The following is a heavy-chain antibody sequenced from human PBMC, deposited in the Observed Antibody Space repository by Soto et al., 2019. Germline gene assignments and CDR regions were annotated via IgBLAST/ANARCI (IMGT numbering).Heavy chain of an antibody. CDR2: IYYSGST. CDR1: GGSVSSGSYY. V-gene: IGHV4-61*01. D-gene: IGHD3-16*02. CDR3: AREPMITFGGVIVP. Sequence: PSETLSLACTVSGGSVSSGSYYWSWIRQPPGKGLEWIGYIYYSGSTNYNPSLKSRVTISVDTSKNQFSLKLSSVTAADTAVYYCAREPMITFGGVIVPWGQGTLVTVSS. J-gene: IGHJ4*02.